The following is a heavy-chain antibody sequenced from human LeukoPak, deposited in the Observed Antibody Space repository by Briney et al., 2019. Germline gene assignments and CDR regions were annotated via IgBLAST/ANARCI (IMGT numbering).Heavy chain of an antibody. CDR2: IYPGDSDT. CDR3: ARQTPDLKAPFDI. V-gene: IGHV5-51*01. Sequence: GESLKISCKGSGYSFTSYWIGWVRQMPGKGLEWMGIIYPGDSDTRYSPSFQGQVTISADKSISTAYLQWSSLKASDTAMYYCARQTPDLKAPFDIWGQGTMVTVSS. J-gene: IGHJ3*02. CDR1: GYSFTSYW.